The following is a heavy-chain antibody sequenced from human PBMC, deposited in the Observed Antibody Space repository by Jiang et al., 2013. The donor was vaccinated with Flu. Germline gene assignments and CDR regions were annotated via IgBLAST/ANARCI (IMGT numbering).Heavy chain of an antibody. CDR2: IDWDDDK. CDR1: ASHSTLLECV. Sequence: KPTPDPHSDLPLLLASHSTLLECVSIGSVSPHGKPLEWLARIDWDDDKFYSTSLRARLAISKDTSKNQVVLTLTNVGPEDTATYYCAGISDWAFWFDSWGQGTLVTVSS. CDR3: AGISDWAFWFDS. J-gene: IGHJ5*01. D-gene: IGHD3-9*01. V-gene: IGHV2-70*04.